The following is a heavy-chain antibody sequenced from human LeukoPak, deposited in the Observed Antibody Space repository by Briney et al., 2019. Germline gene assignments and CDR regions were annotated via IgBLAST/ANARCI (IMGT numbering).Heavy chain of an antibody. D-gene: IGHD3-10*01. Sequence: SENLSLTCAVYGGSFSGYYWSWIRQPPGKGLEWIGEINHSGSTNYNPSLKSRVTISVDTSKNQFSLKLSSVTAADTAVYYCARGGYGSGSYSDWFDPWGQGTLVTVSS. CDR1: GGSFSGYY. J-gene: IGHJ5*02. CDR3: ARGGYGSGSYSDWFDP. CDR2: INHSGST. V-gene: IGHV4-34*01.